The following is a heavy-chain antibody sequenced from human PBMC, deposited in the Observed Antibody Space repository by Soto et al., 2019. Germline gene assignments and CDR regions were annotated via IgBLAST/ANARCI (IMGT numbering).Heavy chain of an antibody. CDR3: ARGRIVVVPAAILGSWWFDP. J-gene: IGHJ5*02. Sequence: SETLSLTCAVYGGSFSGYYWSWIRQPPGKGLEWIGEINHSGSTNYNPSLKSRVTISVDTSKNQFSLKLSSVTAADTAVYYCARGRIVVVPAAILGSWWFDPWGQGTLVTVSS. D-gene: IGHD2-2*01. V-gene: IGHV4-34*01. CDR2: INHSGST. CDR1: GGSFSGYY.